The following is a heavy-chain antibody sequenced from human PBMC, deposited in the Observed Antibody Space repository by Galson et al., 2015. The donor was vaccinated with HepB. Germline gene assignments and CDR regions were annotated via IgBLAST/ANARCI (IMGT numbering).Heavy chain of an antibody. V-gene: IGHV2-5*02. D-gene: IGHD5-24*01. Sequence: ALVQPTQILTLTRSFSGVSLTTIAVGVGWIRQPPGKALQWLALSCLGDGKRHNPSLQIRLTITKETSQHQGGLTRTNMDPVDTASYCWARSRNYSLNTVAMDVWGQGTSIIVSS. J-gene: IGHJ6*02. CDR1: GVSLTTIAVG. CDR2: SCLGDGK. CDR3: ARSRNYSLNTVAMDV.